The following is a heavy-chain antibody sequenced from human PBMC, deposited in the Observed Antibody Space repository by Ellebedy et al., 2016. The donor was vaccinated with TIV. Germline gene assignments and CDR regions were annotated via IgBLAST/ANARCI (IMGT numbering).Heavy chain of an antibody. J-gene: IGHJ4*02. Sequence: AASVKVSCQASGYSFPSHAIQWVRQAPGQRLEWMGWILPGNGDTTYSQKFQGRVTITRDTSTSTAYMELRRLTSEDTAVYFCARGYFDWLSRFDYWGQGTLVTVTS. CDR1: GYSFPSHA. D-gene: IGHD3-9*01. CDR2: ILPGNGDT. V-gene: IGHV1-3*01. CDR3: ARGYFDWLSRFDY.